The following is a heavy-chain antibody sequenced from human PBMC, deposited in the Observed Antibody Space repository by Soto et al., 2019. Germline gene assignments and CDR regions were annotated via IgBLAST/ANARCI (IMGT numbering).Heavy chain of an antibody. Sequence: EVQLVESGGGLVQPGGSLRLSCAASGFTVSSNYMSWVRQAPGKGLEWVSVIYSGGSTYYADSVKGRFTISRDNSKNTMYLQMNSLRAEDTAVYYCARDRDVDIVATAQKYGAEYLQHWGQGTLVTVSS. CDR2: IYSGGST. J-gene: IGHJ1*01. D-gene: IGHD5-12*01. CDR1: GFTVSSNY. CDR3: ARDRDVDIVATAQKYGAEYLQH. V-gene: IGHV3-66*01.